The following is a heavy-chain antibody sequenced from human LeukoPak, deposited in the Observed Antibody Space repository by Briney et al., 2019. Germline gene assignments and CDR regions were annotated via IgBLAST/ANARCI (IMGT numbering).Heavy chain of an antibody. CDR1: GGSFSGYY. V-gene: IGHV4-34*01. Sequence: MTSETLSLTCAVYGGSFSGYYWSWIRQPPGKGLEWIGEINHSGSTNYNPSLKSRVTISVDTSKNQFSLKLSSVTAADTAVYYCARGGIFGVVKKIKNYFDYWGQGTLVTVSS. CDR3: ARGGIFGVVKKIKNYFDY. CDR2: INHSGST. J-gene: IGHJ4*02. D-gene: IGHD3-3*01.